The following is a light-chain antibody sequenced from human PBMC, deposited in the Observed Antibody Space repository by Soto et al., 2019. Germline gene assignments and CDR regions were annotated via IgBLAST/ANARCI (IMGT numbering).Light chain of an antibody. J-gene: IGLJ1*01. CDR1: SSDVGCYNY. CDR3: SSYTSSSTPV. V-gene: IGLV2-14*01. Sequence: QFVVTQPASLSGSPGQSITISCTGTSSDVGCYNYVSWYQQHPGKAPKLMIYYVSNRPSGVSNRFSGSKSGNTASLTISGLQAEDEADYYCSSYTSSSTPVFGTGTKVTV. CDR2: YVS.